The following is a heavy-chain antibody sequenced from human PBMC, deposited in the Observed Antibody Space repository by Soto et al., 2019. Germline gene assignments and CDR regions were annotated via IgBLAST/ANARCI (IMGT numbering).Heavy chain of an antibody. CDR3: ARGQYSSGGGYFDY. D-gene: IGHD6-19*01. V-gene: IGHV3-48*03. CDR2: ISSSASTI. J-gene: IGHJ4*02. Sequence: EVQLVESGGGLVQPGGSLRLSCAASGFTFSSYEMNWVRQAPGKGLEWVSYISSSASTIYYADSVKGRFTISRDNAKNSLYLKMNSRRAEDTAVYYCARGQYSSGGGYFDYWGQETLVTVSS. CDR1: GFTFSSYE.